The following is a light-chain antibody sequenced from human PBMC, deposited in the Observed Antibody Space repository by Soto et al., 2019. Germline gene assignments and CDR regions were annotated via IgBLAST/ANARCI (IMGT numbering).Light chain of an antibody. Sequence: DIVMTQSPDSLAVSLGERATINCKSSQSVLYSSNNKNYLAWYQQKPGQPPKLLIYWASTRESGVPDRFSGSGSGTYFTLTISSLQAEDVAVYYSQQYYSTPPITFGQGTRLEIK. CDR2: WAS. CDR1: QSVLYSSNNKNY. J-gene: IGKJ5*01. CDR3: QQYYSTPPIT. V-gene: IGKV4-1*01.